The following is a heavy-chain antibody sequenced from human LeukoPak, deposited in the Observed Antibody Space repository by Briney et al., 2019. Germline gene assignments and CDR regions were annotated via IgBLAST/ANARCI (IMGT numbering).Heavy chain of an antibody. CDR2: ISGSGGST. Sequence: PGGSLRLSCAASGFTFSSYAMSWVRQAPGKGLEWVSAISGSGGSTYYADSVKGRFTISRDNAKNSLYLQMNSLRAEDTAVYYCAREAQYSSSWYVRLYNWFDPWGQGTLVTVSS. CDR1: GFTFSSYA. CDR3: AREAQYSSSWYVRLYNWFDP. J-gene: IGHJ5*02. V-gene: IGHV3-23*01. D-gene: IGHD6-13*01.